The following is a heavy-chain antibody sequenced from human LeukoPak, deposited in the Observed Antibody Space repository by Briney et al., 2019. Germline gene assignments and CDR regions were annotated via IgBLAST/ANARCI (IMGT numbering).Heavy chain of an antibody. V-gene: IGHV4-4*02. CDR2: MYLSGTT. CDR1: GDSINSLDL. J-gene: IGHJ4*02. D-gene: IGHD3-3*01. Sequence: SGTLSLTCTVSGDSINSLDLWSWVRQPPGKGLEWIGEMYLSGTTHSNPSVKSRVTISVDTSKNQFSLKLSSVTAADTAVYYCARLGAGPTYYDFWSGYSSFYFDYLGQGALVTVSS. CDR3: ARLGAGPTYYDFWSGYSSFYFDY.